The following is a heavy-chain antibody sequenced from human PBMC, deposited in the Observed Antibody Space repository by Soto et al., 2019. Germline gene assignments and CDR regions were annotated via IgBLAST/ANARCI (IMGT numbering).Heavy chain of an antibody. Sequence: GGSLRLSCAASGFTFSSYAMSWVRQAPGKGLEWVSAISGSGGSTYYADSVKGRFTISRDNSKNTLYLQMNSLRAEDTAVYYCAMIAAAGIYYGMDVWGQGTTVTVSS. D-gene: IGHD6-13*01. CDR2: ISGSGGST. J-gene: IGHJ6*02. CDR1: GFTFSSYA. V-gene: IGHV3-23*01. CDR3: AMIAAAGIYYGMDV.